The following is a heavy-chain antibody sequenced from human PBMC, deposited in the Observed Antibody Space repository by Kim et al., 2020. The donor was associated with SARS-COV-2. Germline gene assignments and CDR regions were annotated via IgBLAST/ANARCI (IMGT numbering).Heavy chain of an antibody. CDR2: ISGSGSRT. V-gene: IGHV3-23*01. CDR3: AKDLGSDYGDQLGD. D-gene: IGHD4-17*01. Sequence: GGSLRLSCAASGFTFSRYAMTWVRQAPGKGLEWVSAISGSGSRTYYADSVKGRFTISRDQSRDTVSLQMNSLRADDTALYYCAKDLGSDYGDQLGDWGQGTLVTVSS. J-gene: IGHJ4*02. CDR1: GFTFSRYA.